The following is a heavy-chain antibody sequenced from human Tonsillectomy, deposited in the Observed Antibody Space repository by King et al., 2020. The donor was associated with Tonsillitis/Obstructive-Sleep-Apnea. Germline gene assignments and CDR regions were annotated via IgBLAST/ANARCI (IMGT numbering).Heavy chain of an antibody. V-gene: IGHV3-53*01. J-gene: IGHJ6*03. CDR1: GFTVSSNY. CDR2: IYSGGST. D-gene: IGHD3-3*01. CDR3: ARDQLVLRSSYYMDV. Sequence: VQLVESGGGLIQPGGSLRLSCAASGFTVSSNYMSWVRQAPGKGLEWVSVIYSGGSTYYADSVKGRFTISRDNSKNTPYLQMNSLRAEDTAVYYCARDQLVLRSSYYMDVWGKGTTVTVSS.